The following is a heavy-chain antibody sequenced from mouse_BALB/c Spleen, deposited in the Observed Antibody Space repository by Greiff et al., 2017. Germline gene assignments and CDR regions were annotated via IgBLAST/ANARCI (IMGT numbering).Heavy chain of an antibody. V-gene: IGHV5-4*02. CDR1: GFTFSDYY. Sequence: EVQLVESGGGLVKPGGSLKLSCAASGFTFSDYYMYWVRQTPEKRLEWVATISDGGSYTYYPDSVKGRFTISRDNAKNNLYLQMSSLKSEDTAMYYCARVPAYGYWFAYWGQGTLVTVSA. D-gene: IGHD1-2*01. J-gene: IGHJ3*01. CDR3: ARVPAYGYWFAY. CDR2: ISDGGSYT.